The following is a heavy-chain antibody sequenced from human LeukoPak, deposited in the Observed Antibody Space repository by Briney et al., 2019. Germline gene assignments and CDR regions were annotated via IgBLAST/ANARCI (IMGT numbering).Heavy chain of an antibody. D-gene: IGHD5-24*01. V-gene: IGHV4-31*03. CDR2: IYYSGST. CDR3: ARGGGDVYNVFDY. Sequence: TLSLTCTVSGDSISSGGYYWSWIRQHPGKGLESIGYIYYSGSTYYHTSLKSRVSISVDTSKNQFSLKLSSVSAADTAVYYCARGGGDVYNVFDYWGQGTLVTVSS. CDR1: GDSISSGGYY. J-gene: IGHJ4*02.